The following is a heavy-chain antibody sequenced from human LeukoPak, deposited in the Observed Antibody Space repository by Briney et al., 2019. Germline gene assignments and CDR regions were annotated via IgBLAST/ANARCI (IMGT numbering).Heavy chain of an antibody. Sequence: PSQTLSLTCTVSGGSNSSGDYYWSWIRQPPGKGLEWIGYIYYSGSTYYNPSLKSRVTISVDTSKNQFSLKLSSVTAADTAVYYCAVLAVAGFFDYWGQGTLVTVSS. J-gene: IGHJ4*02. CDR1: GGSNSSGDYY. V-gene: IGHV4-30-4*08. D-gene: IGHD6-19*01. CDR3: AVLAVAGFFDY. CDR2: IYYSGST.